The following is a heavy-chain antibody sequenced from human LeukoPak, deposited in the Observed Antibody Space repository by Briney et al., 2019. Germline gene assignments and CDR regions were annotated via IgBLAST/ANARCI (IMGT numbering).Heavy chain of an antibody. CDR2: VDPEDGET. J-gene: IGHJ4*02. V-gene: IGHV1-69-2*01. CDR3: ATLVRGVSGLNFDY. D-gene: IGHD3-10*01. CDR1: GGTFSSYA. Sequence: ASVKVSCKASGGTFSSYAISWVRQAPGKGLEWMGLVDPEDGETIYAEKFQGRVTITADTSTDTAYMELSSLRSEDTAVYYCATLVRGVSGLNFDYWGQGTLVTVSS.